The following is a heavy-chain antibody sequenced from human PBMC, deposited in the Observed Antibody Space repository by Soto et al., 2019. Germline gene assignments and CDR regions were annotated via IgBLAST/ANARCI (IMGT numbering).Heavy chain of an antibody. Sequence: GGSLRLSCAASGFTFSSYFMSCVRQAPGKGPEWVANIKSDGSKRFYVDSLEGRFTISRDNAKNSLYLEMNSLRAEDTAVYFCVRDYNYYVDIWGKGTTVTVSS. CDR2: IKSDGSKR. CDR1: GFTFSSYF. J-gene: IGHJ6*03. CDR3: VRDYNYYVDI. V-gene: IGHV3-7*01.